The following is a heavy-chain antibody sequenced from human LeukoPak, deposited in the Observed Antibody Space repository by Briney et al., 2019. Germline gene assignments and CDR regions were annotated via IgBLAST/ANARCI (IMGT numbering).Heavy chain of an antibody. CDR2: IYYSGST. D-gene: IGHD4-23*01. CDR1: GGSISSYY. J-gene: IGHJ4*02. V-gene: IGHV4-59*01. CDR3: AREELRWGFDC. Sequence: PSETLSLTCTVSGGSISSYYWSWIRQPPGKGLEWIGYIYYSGSTNYNPSLKSRVTISVDTSKNQFSLKLSSVTAADTAVYYCAREELRWGFDCWGQGTLVTVSS.